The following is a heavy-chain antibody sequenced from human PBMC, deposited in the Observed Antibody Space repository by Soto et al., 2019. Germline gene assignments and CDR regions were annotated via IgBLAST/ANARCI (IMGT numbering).Heavy chain of an antibody. J-gene: IGHJ4*02. CDR3: ARGAYGSGSYYDY. CDR1: GGSISSYY. Sequence: SETLSLTCTVSGGSISSYYWSWIRQPPGKGLEWIGYIYYSGSTNYNPSLKSRVTISVDTSKNQFSLKLSSVTAADTAVYYWARGAYGSGSYYDYWGQGTLVTVSS. D-gene: IGHD3-10*01. CDR2: IYYSGST. V-gene: IGHV4-59*01.